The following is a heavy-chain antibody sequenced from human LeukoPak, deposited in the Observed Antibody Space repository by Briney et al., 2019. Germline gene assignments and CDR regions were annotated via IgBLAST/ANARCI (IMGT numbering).Heavy chain of an antibody. CDR2: IYYSEST. Sequence: SETLSLTCTVSGGSVSSGSYYWSWIRQPPGKGLEWIGYIYYSESTNYNPSLKSRVTISVDTSKNQFSLKLSSVTAADTAVYYCARDRCSSTSCYENWFDPGGQGTLVTVSS. CDR3: ARDRCSSTSCYENWFDP. CDR1: GGSVSSGSYY. D-gene: IGHD2-2*01. V-gene: IGHV4-61*01. J-gene: IGHJ5*02.